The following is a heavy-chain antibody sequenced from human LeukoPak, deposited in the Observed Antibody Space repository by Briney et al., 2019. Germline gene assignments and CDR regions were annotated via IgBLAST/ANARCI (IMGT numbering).Heavy chain of an antibody. D-gene: IGHD3-16*02. V-gene: IGHV4-59*08. J-gene: IGHJ4*02. Sequence: SETLSLTCTVSGGSISSSYWSWIRQPPGKGLEWIGHIYYSGSTNYNPSLKSRVTISVDTSKNHFSLKLSSVTAADTAVYYCASVRGLGVITPYLDYWGQGTLVTVSS. CDR3: ASVRGLGVITPYLDY. CDR1: GGSISSSY. CDR2: IYYSGST.